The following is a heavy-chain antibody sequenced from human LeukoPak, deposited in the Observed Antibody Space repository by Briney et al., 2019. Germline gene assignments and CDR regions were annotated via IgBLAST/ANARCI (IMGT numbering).Heavy chain of an antibody. Sequence: GGSLRLSCVASGFTFSTYTMNWVRQAPGKGLEWVSSISSSSFFISYADSVKGRFTISRDNAKNSLYLQMNSLRAEDTAVYYCAKDRDSGSSWYREQNYFDYWGQGTLVTVSS. D-gene: IGHD6-13*01. CDR1: GFTFSTYT. V-gene: IGHV3-21*01. J-gene: IGHJ4*02. CDR3: AKDRDSGSSWYREQNYFDY. CDR2: ISSSSFFI.